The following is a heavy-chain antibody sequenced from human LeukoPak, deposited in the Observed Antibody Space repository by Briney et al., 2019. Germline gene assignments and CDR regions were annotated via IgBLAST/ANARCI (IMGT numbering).Heavy chain of an antibody. J-gene: IGHJ6*02. CDR3: AREQSGPYYYGMDV. CDR2: IKSDGSNT. CDR1: GFTFSSYW. D-gene: IGHD3-3*01. V-gene: IGHV3-74*01. Sequence: PGGSLRLSCAASGFTFSSYWMHWVRQAPGKGLVWVSRIKSDGSNTNYADSVKGRFTISRDNAKNSLYLQMNSLRAEDTAVYYCAREQSGPYYYGMDVWGQGTTVTVSS.